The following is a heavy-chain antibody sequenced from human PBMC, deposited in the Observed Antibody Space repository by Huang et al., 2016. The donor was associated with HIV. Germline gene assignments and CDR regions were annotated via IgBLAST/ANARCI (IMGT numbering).Heavy chain of an antibody. CDR1: GFTFSSYG. V-gene: IGHV3-30*02. CDR2: IQYDGTKK. CDR3: AKVTLGFDY. J-gene: IGHJ4*02. Sequence: QVQLVESGGGVVQPGGSLRLSCATSGFTFSSYGMPGVRQAPGLGLEWVAFIQYDGTKKYYADSVKGRFNISRDNSKNMLHLQMNNLRVEDTAAYFCAKVTLGFDYWGQGTWVTVSS. D-gene: IGHD2-15*01.